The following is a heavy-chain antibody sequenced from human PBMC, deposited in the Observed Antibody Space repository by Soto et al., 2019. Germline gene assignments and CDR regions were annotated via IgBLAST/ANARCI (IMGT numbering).Heavy chain of an antibody. D-gene: IGHD3-10*01. V-gene: IGHV4-4*02. CDR2: IYHSGST. CDR3: ARLYMVRGVMNWLDP. J-gene: IGHJ5*02. Sequence: SETLSLTCAVSGCSISSSNWWSWVRQPPGKGLEWIGEIYHSGSTNYNPSLKSRVTISVDKSKNQFSLKLSSVTAADTAVYYCARLYMVRGVMNWLDPWGQGTLVTVSS. CDR1: GCSISSSNW.